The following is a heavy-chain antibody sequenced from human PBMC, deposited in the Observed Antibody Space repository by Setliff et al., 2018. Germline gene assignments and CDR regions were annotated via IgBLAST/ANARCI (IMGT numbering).Heavy chain of an antibody. CDR3: ARELRSGRDAFDI. J-gene: IGHJ3*02. V-gene: IGHV1-69*13. CDR2: IIPIFGTA. D-gene: IGHD1-26*01. CDR1: GGTFSSYA. Sequence: SVKVSCKASGGTFSSYAISWVRQAPGQGLEWMGGIIPIFGTANYAQKFQGRVTITADESTSTAYMELSSLRSEDTAVYYCARELRSGRDAFDIWGQGTMVTVSS.